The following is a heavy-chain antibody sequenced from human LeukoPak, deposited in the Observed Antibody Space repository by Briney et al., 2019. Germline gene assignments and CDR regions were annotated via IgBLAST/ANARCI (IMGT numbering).Heavy chain of an antibody. V-gene: IGHV3-7*01. CDR3: AGWSYGPADY. CDR1: GFTFSSYW. CDR2: IKQDGSEK. Sequence: GGSLRLSCAASGFTFSSYWMSWVRQAPGKGLEWVANIKQDGSEKYYADSVKGRFTISRDNSKNTLYLQMNSLRAEDTAVYYCAGWSYGPADYWGQGTLVTVSS. D-gene: IGHD5-18*01. J-gene: IGHJ4*02.